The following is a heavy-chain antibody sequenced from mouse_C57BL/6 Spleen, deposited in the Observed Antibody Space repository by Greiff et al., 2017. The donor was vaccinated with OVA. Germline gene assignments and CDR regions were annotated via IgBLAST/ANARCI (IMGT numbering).Heavy chain of an antibody. Sequence: QVQLQQPGTELVKPGASVKLSCKASGYTFTSYWMHWVKQRPGQGLEWIGNINPSNGGTNYNEKFNSKATLTVDKSSSTAYMQLSSLTSEDSAVYYCAREDYSNYLFDYWGQGTTLTVSS. D-gene: IGHD2-5*01. J-gene: IGHJ2*01. CDR2: INPSNGGT. CDR3: AREDYSNYLFDY. CDR1: GYTFTSYW. V-gene: IGHV1-53*01.